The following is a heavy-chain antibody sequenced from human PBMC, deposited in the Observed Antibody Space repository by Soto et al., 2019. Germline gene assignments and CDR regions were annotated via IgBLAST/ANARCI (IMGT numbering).Heavy chain of an antibody. CDR1: GYTFTSYY. V-gene: IGHV1-46*01. J-gene: IGHJ5*02. CDR3: ARSAHIVVVDAAITYGWFDP. D-gene: IGHD2-2*02. Sequence: ASVKVSCKASGYTFTSYYMYWVRRAPGQGLEWMGIINPSDGSTTYAQKFQGRVTMTRDTSTSTVYMQLSSLRSEDTAVYFCARSAHIVVVDAAITYGWFDPWGPGTLVTVSS. CDR2: INPSDGST.